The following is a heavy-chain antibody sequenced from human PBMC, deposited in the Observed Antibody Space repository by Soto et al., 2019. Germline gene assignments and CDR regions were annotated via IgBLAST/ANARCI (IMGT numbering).Heavy chain of an antibody. D-gene: IGHD2-2*02. J-gene: IGHJ5*02. CDR2: IWYDGSNK. Sequence: GGSLRLSCAASGFTFSSYGMHWVRQAPGKGLEWVAVIWYDGSNKYYADSVKGRFTISRENSKNTLYLQMNSLRAADTAVYHCARIGRESTTFYSWFDPWGQGSLVTVSS. CDR3: ARIGRESTTFYSWFDP. V-gene: IGHV3-33*01. CDR1: GFTFSSYG.